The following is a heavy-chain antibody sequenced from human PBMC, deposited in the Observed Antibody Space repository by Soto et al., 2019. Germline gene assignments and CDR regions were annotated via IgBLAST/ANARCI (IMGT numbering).Heavy chain of an antibody. CDR1: GGSISSGDYY. Sequence: QVQLQESGPGLVKPSQTLSLTCTVSGGSISSGDYYWSWIRQPPGKGLEWIGYIYYSGSTYYNPSLKSRVTISVDTSKNQFSLKLSSVTAADTAVYYCARARDIVVVPAAIVSAKAAGYAFDLWGQGTMVTVSS. CDR3: ARARDIVVVPAAIVSAKAAGYAFDL. CDR2: IYYSGST. V-gene: IGHV4-30-4*01. D-gene: IGHD2-2*02. J-gene: IGHJ3*01.